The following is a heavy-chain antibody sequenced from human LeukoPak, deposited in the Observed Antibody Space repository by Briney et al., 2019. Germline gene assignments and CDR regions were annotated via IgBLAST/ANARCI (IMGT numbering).Heavy chain of an antibody. CDR2: IYSGGST. Sequence: GGSLRLSCAASGFTVSSNYMSWVRQAPGKGLEWVSVIYSGGSTYYADSVKGRFTISRDNSKNTLYLQMNSLKTEDTAVYYCITDPSYETNNWGQGTLVTVSS. J-gene: IGHJ4*02. D-gene: IGHD3-16*01. CDR3: ITDPSYETNN. CDR1: GFTVSSNY. V-gene: IGHV3-53*01.